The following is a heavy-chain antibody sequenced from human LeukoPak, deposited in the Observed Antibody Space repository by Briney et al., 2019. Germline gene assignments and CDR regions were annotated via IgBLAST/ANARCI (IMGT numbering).Heavy chain of an antibody. J-gene: IGHJ6*03. CDR2: INSDGSST. D-gene: IGHD3-9*01. CDR1: GFTFSSYW. V-gene: IGHV3-74*01. Sequence: GGSLRLSCAASGFTFSSYWMHWVRQAPGKGLVWVSRINSDGSSTSYADSVKGRFTISRDNSKNTLYLQMNSLRAEDTAVYYCARGYTVLRYFDWPTNYYYYYYMDVWGKGTTVTISS. CDR3: ARGYTVLRYFDWPTNYYYYYYMDV.